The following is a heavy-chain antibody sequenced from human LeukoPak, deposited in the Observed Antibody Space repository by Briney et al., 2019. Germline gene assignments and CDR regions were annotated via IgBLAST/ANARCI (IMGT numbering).Heavy chain of an antibody. CDR3: ARDRSYGDSEDY. D-gene: IGHD4-17*01. Sequence: ASVKVSCKACGGTFSSYAISWVRQAPGQGLEWMGRIIPILGIANYAQKFQGRVTITADKSTSTAYMELSSLRSEDTAVYYCARDRSYGDSEDYWGQGTLVTVSS. CDR1: GGTFSSYA. V-gene: IGHV1-69*04. CDR2: IIPILGIA. J-gene: IGHJ4*02.